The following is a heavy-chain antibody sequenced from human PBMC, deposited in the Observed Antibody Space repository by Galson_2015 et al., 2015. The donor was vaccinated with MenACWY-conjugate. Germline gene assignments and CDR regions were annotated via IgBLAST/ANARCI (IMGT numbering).Heavy chain of an antibody. D-gene: IGHD3-3*01. CDR2: IIPIFGTA. Sequence: SVKVSCKASGGTFSSYAISWVRQAPGQGLEWMGGIIPIFGTANYAQKFQGRVTITADKSTSTAYMELSSLKSEDTAVYYCATDRRTIFGVVTKGFDYWGQGTLVTVSS. CDR1: GGTFSSYA. J-gene: IGHJ4*02. CDR3: ATDRRTIFGVVTKGFDY. V-gene: IGHV1-69*06.